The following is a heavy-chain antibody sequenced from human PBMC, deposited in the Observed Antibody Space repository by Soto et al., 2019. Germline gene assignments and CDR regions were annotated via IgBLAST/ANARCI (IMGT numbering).Heavy chain of an antibody. D-gene: IGHD3-22*01. Sequence: GGSLRLSCAASGFTFSSYSMNWVRQAPGKGLEWVSSISSSSSYIYYADSVKGRFTISRDNAKNSLYLQMNSLRAEDTAVYYCARESPYYYDSSGYYYLDYWGQGTLVTVSS. CDR1: GFTFSSYS. CDR3: ARESPYYYDSSGYYYLDY. CDR2: ISSSSSYI. J-gene: IGHJ4*02. V-gene: IGHV3-21*01.